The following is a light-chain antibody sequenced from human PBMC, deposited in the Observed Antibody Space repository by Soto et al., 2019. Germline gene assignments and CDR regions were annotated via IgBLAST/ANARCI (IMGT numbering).Light chain of an antibody. V-gene: IGKV1-27*01. CDR1: QAIRNS. CDR2: AAS. CDR3: QKYHSVPFT. Sequence: DIQMTQSPSSLSASVGDRVTITCRASQAIRNSLAWYQQKPGTVPKLLIYAASTVRSGVPSRFSGSGSGTDFTLTISGLRPEDVATYYCQKYHSVPFTFGPGTKVDIK. J-gene: IGKJ3*01.